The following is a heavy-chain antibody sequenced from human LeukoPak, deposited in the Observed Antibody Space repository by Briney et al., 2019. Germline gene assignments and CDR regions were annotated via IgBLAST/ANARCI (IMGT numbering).Heavy chain of an antibody. CDR2: ISGSGGST. CDR1: GFTFSSYA. V-gene: IGHV3-23*01. J-gene: IGHJ4*02. D-gene: IGHD3-22*01. CDR3: AKDRDYYDRSGYSWMFGY. Sequence: GGSLRLSCAASGFTFSSYAMSWVRQAPGKGLEWVSAISGSGGSTYYADSVKGRFTISRDNSKNTLYLQMNSLRAEDTAVYYCAKDRDYYDRSGYSWMFGYWGQGTLVTVSS.